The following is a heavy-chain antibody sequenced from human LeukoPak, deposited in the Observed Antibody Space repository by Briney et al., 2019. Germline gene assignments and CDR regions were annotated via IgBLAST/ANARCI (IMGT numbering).Heavy chain of an antibody. CDR2: ISYDGSNK. J-gene: IGHJ6*02. V-gene: IGHV3-30*18. CDR1: GFTFSSYG. D-gene: IGHD2-2*01. Sequence: GSLRLSCAASGFTFSSYGMHWVRQAPGKGLEWVAVISYDGSNKYYADSVKGRFTISRDNSKNTLYLQMNGLRAEDTAVYYCAKGSQLLLDGLDVWGQGTTVTVSS. CDR3: AKGSQLLLDGLDV.